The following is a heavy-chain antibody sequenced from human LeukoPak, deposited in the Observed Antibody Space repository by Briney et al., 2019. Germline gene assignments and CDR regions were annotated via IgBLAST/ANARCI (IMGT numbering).Heavy chain of an antibody. CDR3: ASHRRNYDFWSGYHSGDY. CDR2: IYYSGST. J-gene: IGHJ4*02. CDR1: GGSISSSSYY. D-gene: IGHD3-3*01. Sequence: PSETLSLTCTVSGGSISSSSYYWGWIRQPPGKGLEWIGSIYYSGSTYYNPSLKSRVTISVDTSKNQFSLKLSSVTAADTAVYYCASHRRNYDFWSGYHSGDYWGQGTLVTVSS. V-gene: IGHV4-39*07.